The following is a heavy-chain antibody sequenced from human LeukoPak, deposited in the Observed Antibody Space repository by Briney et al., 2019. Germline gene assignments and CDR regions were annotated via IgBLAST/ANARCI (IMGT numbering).Heavy chain of an antibody. J-gene: IGHJ4*02. Sequence: PGGSLRLSCAASGFTVSSNSMNWVRQAPGKGLQWVSVIYSGGSTYYADSVKGRFTISRDNSKNTLYLQMNSLRAEDTAVYYCARENNFGSGMDVWGQGTLVTVSS. CDR3: ARENNFGSGMDV. V-gene: IGHV3-53*01. CDR1: GFTVSSNS. CDR2: IYSGGST. D-gene: IGHD3-10*01.